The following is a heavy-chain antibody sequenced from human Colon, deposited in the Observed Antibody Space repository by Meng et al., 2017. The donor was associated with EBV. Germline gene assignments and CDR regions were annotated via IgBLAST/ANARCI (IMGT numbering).Heavy chain of an antibody. J-gene: IGHJ4*02. CDR2: MYHSGRT. CDR3: ARRRGGSGRDC. CDR1: VGLISISHYL. D-gene: IGHD3-10*01. V-gene: IGHV4-39*01. Sequence: LQLQGCGPGVVNPSETQSLSCSVSVGLISISHYLWGLVRQPRGKGVLWIVTMYHSGRTSYNPSLQGRVTMFVVTSKSQFSLMLTSVTATDTAVYCCARRRGGSGRDCWGQGTLVTVSS.